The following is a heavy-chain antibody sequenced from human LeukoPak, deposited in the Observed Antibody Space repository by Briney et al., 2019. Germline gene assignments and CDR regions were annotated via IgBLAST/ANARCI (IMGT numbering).Heavy chain of an antibody. V-gene: IGHV4-38-2*02. D-gene: IGHD3-22*01. CDR1: GYSISSGYY. J-gene: IGHJ4*02. CDR3: ASQGDSSGKPDY. Sequence: SETLSLTCTVSGYSISSGYYWGWIRQPPGKGLEWIGSIYHSGSTYYNPSLKSRVTISVDTSKNQFSLKLSSVTAADTAVYYCASQGDSSGKPDYWGQGTLVTVSS. CDR2: IYHSGST.